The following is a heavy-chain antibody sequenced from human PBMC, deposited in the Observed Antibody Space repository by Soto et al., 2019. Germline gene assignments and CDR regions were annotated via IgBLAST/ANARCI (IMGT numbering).Heavy chain of an antibody. J-gene: IGHJ5*02. CDR3: ARWEVVGATRYNWFDP. CDR2: IIPIFGTA. Sequence: QVQLVQSGAEVKKPGSSVKVSCKASGGTFSSYAISWVRQAPGQGLECMGGIIPIFGTANYAQKFQGRVTITADESTSTAYMELSSLRSEDTAVYYCARWEVVGATRYNWFDPWGQGTLVTVSS. CDR1: GGTFSSYA. D-gene: IGHD1-26*01. V-gene: IGHV1-69*01.